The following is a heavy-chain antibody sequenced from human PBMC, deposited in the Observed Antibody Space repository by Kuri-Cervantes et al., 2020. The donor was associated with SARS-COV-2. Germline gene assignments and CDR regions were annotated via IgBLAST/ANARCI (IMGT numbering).Heavy chain of an antibody. D-gene: IGHD3-10*01. Sequence: SVKVSCKASGVSFDYRFLHWVRQAPGQALEWMGWITPFNGNTNYAQRCQDRVTITRDRSMSTAYMELSSLRFEDTAMYYCATGMVRRLIQSHYYGMDVWGQGTTVTVSS. CDR2: ITPFNGNT. CDR3: ATGMVRRLIQSHYYGMDV. CDR1: GVSFDYRF. J-gene: IGHJ6*02. V-gene: IGHV1-45*02.